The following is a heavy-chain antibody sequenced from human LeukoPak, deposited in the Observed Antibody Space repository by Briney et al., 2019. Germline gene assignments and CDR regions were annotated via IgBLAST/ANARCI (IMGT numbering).Heavy chain of an antibody. CDR1: GGSISSSSYY. CDR3: ARLRWSYYFDI. Sequence: SETLSLTCTVSGGSISSSSYYWGWIRQPPGKGLQWIGNIYYSGSTSYNPSLKSRLAISVDTSKNQFSLKLSSVTAADTALYYCARLRWSYYFDIWGQGTLVTVSS. D-gene: IGHD5-24*01. V-gene: IGHV4-39*01. CDR2: IYYSGST. J-gene: IGHJ4*02.